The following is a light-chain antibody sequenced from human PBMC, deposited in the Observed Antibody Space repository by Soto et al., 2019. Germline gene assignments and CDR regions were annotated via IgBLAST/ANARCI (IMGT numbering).Light chain of an antibody. J-gene: IGKJ2*01. CDR3: QQRSNWPPYT. V-gene: IGKV3-11*01. CDR1: QSVSSY. Sequence: EIVLTQSPATLSLSPGERATLSCRASQSVSSYLAWYQQKPGQAPRLLIYDASNRATGIPARFSGSGSGTVFTLTISSLVPEDFAVYYCQQRSNWPPYTFGQGTKLEIK. CDR2: DAS.